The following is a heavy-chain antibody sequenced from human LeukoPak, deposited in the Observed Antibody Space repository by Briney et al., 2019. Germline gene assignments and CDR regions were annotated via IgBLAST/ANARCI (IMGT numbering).Heavy chain of an antibody. D-gene: IGHD4-4*01. CDR2: ISGSGGRT. CDR3: AKGLGKATVTPLGY. Sequence: GGSLRLSCAASGFTFSSYAISWVRQAPGKGLEWVSGISGSGGRTYYADSVKGRFTISRDNSKNTLYLQVDSLRAEDTAVYYCAKGLGKATVTPLGYWGQGTLVTVSS. V-gene: IGHV3-23*01. J-gene: IGHJ4*02. CDR1: GFTFSSYA.